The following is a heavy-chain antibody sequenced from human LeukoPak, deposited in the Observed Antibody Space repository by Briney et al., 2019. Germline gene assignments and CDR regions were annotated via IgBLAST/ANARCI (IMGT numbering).Heavy chain of an antibody. CDR1: VYTFTCYY. D-gene: IGHD1-7*01. Sequence: SSVKVSFKSSVYTFTCYYMHWVRQAPGQGLEWMGCINPNSGGTNYAQKFQGRVTMTRDTSISTAYMELSRLSSDDTAVYYCARAQYNWNYSSGYWGQGTLVTVSS. V-gene: IGHV1-2*02. J-gene: IGHJ4*02. CDR3: ARAQYNWNYSSGY. CDR2: INPNSGGT.